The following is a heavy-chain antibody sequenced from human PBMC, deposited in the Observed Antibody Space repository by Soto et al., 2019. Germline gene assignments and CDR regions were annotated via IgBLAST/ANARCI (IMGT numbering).Heavy chain of an antibody. CDR3: ARDLTGYDY. CDR2: IYYSGST. CDR1: GGSISSYY. Sequence: PWETLSLTCTVSGGSISSYYWSWIRQPPGKGLEWIGYIYYSGSTNYNPSLKSRVTISVDTSKNQFSLKLSSVTAADTAVYYCARDLTGYDYWGQGTLVTVSS. V-gene: IGHV4-59*01. D-gene: IGHD5-12*01. J-gene: IGHJ4*02.